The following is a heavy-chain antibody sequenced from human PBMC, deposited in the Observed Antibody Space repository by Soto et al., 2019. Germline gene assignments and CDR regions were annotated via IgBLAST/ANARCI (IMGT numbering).Heavy chain of an antibody. D-gene: IGHD2-15*01. V-gene: IGHV4-39*01. Sequence: PSETLSLTCTVSGGSISSNSAYWGWIRQPPGKGLEWIGSIYYTGTTHYNPSLKSPVTISVDTSKNQFSLKLSSVTAADTAVYYCGRRLTVVALDAFEIWGQGTMVTVSS. J-gene: IGHJ3*02. CDR1: GGSISSNSAY. CDR3: GRRLTVVALDAFEI. CDR2: IYYTGTT.